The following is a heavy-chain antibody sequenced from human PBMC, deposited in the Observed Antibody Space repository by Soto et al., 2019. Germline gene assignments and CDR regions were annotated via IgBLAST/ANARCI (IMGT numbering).Heavy chain of an antibody. Sequence: GGSLRLSCAASGFTLTNFWMNWVRQAPGRGLEWVAKIKQDGSEKYYVDSVKGRFTISRDNAENSLYLQMNSLRSEDTAVYYCARANPSYALPDYWGQGTLVTVSS. CDR2: IKQDGSEK. V-gene: IGHV3-7*03. CDR3: ARANPSYALPDY. CDR1: GFTLTNFW. D-gene: IGHD3-3*01. J-gene: IGHJ4*02.